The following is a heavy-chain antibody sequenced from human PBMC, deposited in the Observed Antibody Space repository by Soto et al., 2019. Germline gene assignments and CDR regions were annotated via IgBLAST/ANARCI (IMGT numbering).Heavy chain of an antibody. V-gene: IGHV3-30-3*01. D-gene: IGHD2-15*01. CDR1: GFTFTSYS. J-gene: IGHJ3*02. Sequence: QAQLAESGGGVVQTGRSLRLSCAASGFTFTSYSMHWVRQAPGRGLEWVAVVSYDGNTKFYAYSVKGRFTISRDNSNDMLYLQMNSLRAEDTAVYYCARRYGTNPGAFDIWGQGTMVTVSS. CDR3: ARRYGTNPGAFDI. CDR2: VSYDGNTK.